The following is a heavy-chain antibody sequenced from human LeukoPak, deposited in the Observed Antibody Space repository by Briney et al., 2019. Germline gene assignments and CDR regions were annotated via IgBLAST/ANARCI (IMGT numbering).Heavy chain of an antibody. V-gene: IGHV3-30*02. J-gene: IGHJ6*03. D-gene: IGHD2-2*01. CDR3: AKDEADIVVVPAASGSYYMDV. CDR2: IRYDGSNK. Sequence: GGSLRLSCAASGFTFSSYGMHWVRQAPGKGLEWVAFIRYDGSNKYYADSVKGRFTISRDNSKNTLYLQMNSLRAEGTAVYYCAKDEADIVVVPAASGSYYMDVWGKGTTVTVSS. CDR1: GFTFSSYG.